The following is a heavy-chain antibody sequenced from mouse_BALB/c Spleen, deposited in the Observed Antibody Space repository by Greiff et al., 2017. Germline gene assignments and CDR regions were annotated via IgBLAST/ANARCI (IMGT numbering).Heavy chain of an antibody. V-gene: IGHV5-9-3*01. Sequence: EVKLVESGGGLVKPGGSLKLSCAASGFTFSSYAMSWVRQTPEKRLEWVATISSGGSYTYYPDSVKGRFTISRDNAKNTLYLQMSSLRSEDTAMYYWARPGVYDYDESYFDYWGQGTTLTVSA. CDR2: ISSGGSYT. CDR1: GFTFSSYA. D-gene: IGHD2-4*01. CDR3: ARPGVYDYDESYFDY. J-gene: IGHJ2*01.